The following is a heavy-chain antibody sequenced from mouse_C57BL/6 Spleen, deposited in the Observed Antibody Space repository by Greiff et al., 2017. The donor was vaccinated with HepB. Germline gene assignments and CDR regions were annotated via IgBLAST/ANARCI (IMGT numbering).Heavy chain of an antibody. Sequence: QVQLKQPGAELVKPGASVKMSCKASGYTFTSYWITWVKQRPGQGLEWIGDIYPGSGSTNYNEKLKSKATLTVDTSSSTAYMQLSSLPSEDSAVYYCARRGSSGYAMDYWGQGTSVTVSS. CDR1: GYTFTSYW. CDR3: ARRGSSGYAMDY. D-gene: IGHD3-1*01. J-gene: IGHJ4*01. CDR2: IYPGSGST. V-gene: IGHV1-55*01.